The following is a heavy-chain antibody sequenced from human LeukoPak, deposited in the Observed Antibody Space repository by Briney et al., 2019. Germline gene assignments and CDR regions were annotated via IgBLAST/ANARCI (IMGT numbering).Heavy chain of an antibody. CDR1: GYTFTSYG. V-gene: IGHV1-18*01. CDR3: ARDYMAVAVFHYFDY. CDR2: ISAYNGNT. Sequence: HGASVKVSCKASGYTFTSYGISWVRQAPGQGLEWMGWISAYNGNTNYAQKLQGRVTMTTDTSTSTAYMELRSLRSDDTAVYYCARDYMAVAVFHYFDYWGQGTLVTVSS. D-gene: IGHD6-19*01. J-gene: IGHJ4*02.